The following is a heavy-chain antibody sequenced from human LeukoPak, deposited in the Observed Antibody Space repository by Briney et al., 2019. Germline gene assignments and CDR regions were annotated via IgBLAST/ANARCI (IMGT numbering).Heavy chain of an antibody. CDR1: GYTFTSYY. Sequence: ASVNVSCKASGYTFTSYYMHWVRQAPGQGLEWMGIINPSGGSTSYAQKFQGRVTMTRDMSTSTVYMELSSLRSEDTAVYYCARDNSVGDIAWWFDPWGQGTLVTVSS. CDR3: ARDNSVGDIAWWFDP. D-gene: IGHD3-10*01. V-gene: IGHV1-46*01. J-gene: IGHJ5*02. CDR2: INPSGGST.